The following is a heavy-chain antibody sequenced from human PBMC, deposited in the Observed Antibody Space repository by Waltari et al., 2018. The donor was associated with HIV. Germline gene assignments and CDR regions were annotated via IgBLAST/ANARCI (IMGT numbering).Heavy chain of an antibody. CDR3: ARGEGGYTYGYNWLDL. CDR2: IWYDGSKK. J-gene: IGHJ5*02. V-gene: IGHV3-33*01. Sequence: QVQVVEYGGSLVQPGRSRRLSCAASGFSLSSYGMHWVRQAPGKGLEWVALIWYDGSKKYYGDSVKGRFTIFSDKSKNTVFLQMTRLRVEDTATYYCARGEGGYTYGYNWLDLWGQGTVVTVSS. CDR1: GFSLSSYG. D-gene: IGHD1-26*01.